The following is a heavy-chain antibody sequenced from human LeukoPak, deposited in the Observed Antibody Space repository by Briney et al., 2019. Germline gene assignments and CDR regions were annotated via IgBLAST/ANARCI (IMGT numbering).Heavy chain of an antibody. CDR2: ISTSSSYI. CDR3: ARDIHYGDYEHYYFDY. D-gene: IGHD4-17*01. CDR1: GFTFSTYS. Sequence: PGGSLRLSCAASGFTFSTYSMNWVRQAPGKGLEWVSFISTSSSYIYYADSVKGRFTISRDNAKNSLYLQMNSLRAEDTAVYYCARDIHYGDYEHYYFDYWGQGTLVTVSS. J-gene: IGHJ4*02. V-gene: IGHV3-21*01.